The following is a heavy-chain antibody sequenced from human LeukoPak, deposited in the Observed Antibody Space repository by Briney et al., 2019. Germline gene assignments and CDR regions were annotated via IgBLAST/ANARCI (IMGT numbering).Heavy chain of an antibody. CDR3: ARLGGGEPPFDY. CDR1: GGSISSHY. V-gene: IGHV4-59*08. CDR2: IYYSGST. J-gene: IGHJ4*02. Sequence: SETLSLTCTVSGGSISSHYWSWIRQPPGKGLEWIGYIYYSGSTNYNPSLKSRVTISVDTSKNQFPLKLSSVTAADTAVYYCARLGGGEPPFDYWGQGTLVTVSS. D-gene: IGHD3-16*01.